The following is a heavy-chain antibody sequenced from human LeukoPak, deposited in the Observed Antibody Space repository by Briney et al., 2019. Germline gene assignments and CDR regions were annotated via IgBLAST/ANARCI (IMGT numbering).Heavy chain of an antibody. CDR3: ARARPWDSSRSYYFGMDV. Sequence: GGSLRLSCAASGFAFSNYAIHWVRQAPGKGLEWVAVISYDGSNKYYADSVKGRFTISRDNSKNTLYLQMNSLRDEDTAVYYCARARPWDSSRSYYFGMDVWGHGTTVTVSS. J-gene: IGHJ6*02. D-gene: IGHD3-22*01. V-gene: IGHV3-30-3*01. CDR2: ISYDGSNK. CDR1: GFAFSNYA.